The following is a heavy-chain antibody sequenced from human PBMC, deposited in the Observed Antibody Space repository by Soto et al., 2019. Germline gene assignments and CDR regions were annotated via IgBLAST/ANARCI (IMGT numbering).Heavy chain of an antibody. V-gene: IGHV3-74*01. J-gene: IGHJ4*02. Sequence: PGGSLRLSCAAARLTFSNSWMHWVRLVSGKGLEWVSRINADGTSTSYADSVKGRFTISRDNAKNTLYLHVNSLRAEDTAVYYCTRLEGHFFGFDYWGQGTLVTVSS. D-gene: IGHD3-16*01. CDR3: TRLEGHFFGFDY. CDR1: RLTFSNSW. CDR2: INADGTST.